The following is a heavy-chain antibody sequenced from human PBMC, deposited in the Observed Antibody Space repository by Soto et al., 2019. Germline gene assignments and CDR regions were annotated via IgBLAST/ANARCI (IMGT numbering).Heavy chain of an antibody. Sequence: PGGSLRLSCAASGFTFSSYAMHWVRQAPGKGLEWVAVISYDGSNKYYADSVKGRFTISRDNSKNTLYLQMNSLRAEDTAVYYCARDPDPYYYDSSGYVDYWGQGTLVTVSS. CDR1: GFTFSSYA. CDR3: ARDPDPYYYDSSGYVDY. CDR2: ISYDGSNK. J-gene: IGHJ4*02. D-gene: IGHD3-22*01. V-gene: IGHV3-30-3*01.